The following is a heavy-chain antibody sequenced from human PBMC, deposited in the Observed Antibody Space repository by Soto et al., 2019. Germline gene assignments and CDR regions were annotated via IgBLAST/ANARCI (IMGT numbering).Heavy chain of an antibody. CDR2: IYYSGST. J-gene: IGHJ4*02. V-gene: IGHV4-59*08. Sequence: SETLSLTCTVSGGSISSYYWSWIRQPPGKGLEWIGYIYYSGSTNYNPSLKSRVTISVDTSKNQFSLKLSSVTAADTAVYYCASSMHYWGQGTLVTVSS. CDR3: ASSMHY. CDR1: GGSISSYY. D-gene: IGHD2-2*01.